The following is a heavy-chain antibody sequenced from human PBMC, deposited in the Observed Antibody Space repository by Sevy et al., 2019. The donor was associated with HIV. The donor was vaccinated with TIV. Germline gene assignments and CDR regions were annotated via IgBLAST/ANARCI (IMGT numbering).Heavy chain of an antibody. Sequence: GGYLRLSCAASGFTFSSYWMHWVRQAPGKGLVWVSRINSDGSSTSYADSVKGRFTISRDNAKNTLYLQMNSLRAEDTAVYYCARDAGFLEWLLFGGMDVWGQGTTVTVSS. CDR3: ARDAGFLEWLLFGGMDV. D-gene: IGHD3-3*01. V-gene: IGHV3-74*01. CDR2: INSDGSST. CDR1: GFTFSSYW. J-gene: IGHJ6*02.